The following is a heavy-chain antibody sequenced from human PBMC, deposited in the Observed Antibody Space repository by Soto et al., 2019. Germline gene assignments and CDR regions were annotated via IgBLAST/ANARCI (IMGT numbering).Heavy chain of an antibody. CDR3: ARDLEGSYYFDY. CDR2: INAGNGNT. J-gene: IGHJ4*02. D-gene: IGHD1-26*01. Sequence: QVQLVQSGAEVKKPGASVKVSCKASGYTFTSYAMHWVRQAPGQRLEWMGWINAGNGNTKYSQKFQGRVTNTRDTSASTAYMELSSLRSEDTAVYYCARDLEGSYYFDYWGQGTPVTVSS. V-gene: IGHV1-3*01. CDR1: GYTFTSYA.